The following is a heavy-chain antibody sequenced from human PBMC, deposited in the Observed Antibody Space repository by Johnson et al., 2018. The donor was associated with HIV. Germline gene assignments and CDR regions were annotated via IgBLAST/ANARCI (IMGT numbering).Heavy chain of an antibody. CDR1: GSTLSNYW. Sequence: VQLVESGGGLVQPGGSLRLSCAASGSTLSNYWMSWVRQTPGKGLEWVANLKPDGSEKYYMDSVKGRSTITRDNAQNSLYLQMNSLRAGDTAVYYCGRILQSMGATRYAFDLWGQGTMVTVSS. J-gene: IGHJ3*01. V-gene: IGHV3-7*05. CDR3: GRILQSMGATRYAFDL. CDR2: LKPDGSEK. D-gene: IGHD1-26*01.